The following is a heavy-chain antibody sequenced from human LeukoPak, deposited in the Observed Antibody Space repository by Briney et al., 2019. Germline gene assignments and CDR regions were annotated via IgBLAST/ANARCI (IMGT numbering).Heavy chain of an antibody. CDR2: ISYDGSNK. CDR3: ARDARLCSGGSCYPGYFDY. D-gene: IGHD2-15*01. CDR1: GFTFSSYA. V-gene: IGHV3-30*04. Sequence: GGSLRLSCAASGFTFSSYAMHWVRQAPGKGLEWVAVISYDGSNKYYADSVKGRFTISRDNSKNTLYLQMNSLRAEDTAVYYCARDARLCSGGSCYPGYFDYWGQGTLVTVSS. J-gene: IGHJ4*02.